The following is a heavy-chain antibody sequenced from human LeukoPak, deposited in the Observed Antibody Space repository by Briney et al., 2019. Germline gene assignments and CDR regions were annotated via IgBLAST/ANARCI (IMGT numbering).Heavy chain of an antibody. Sequence: ASVKVSCKASRYTFTSYDINWVREAAGHGLEWMGWMKPNTGRTGYAQKFQGRITMTRDTSINTAYMELTNLRSEDTAIYYCARLSQTPDYYTLGGYYYLGYWGQGTPVTVSS. CDR1: RYTFTSYD. V-gene: IGHV1-8*01. CDR3: ARLSQTPDYYTLGGYYYLGY. D-gene: IGHD3-10*01. CDR2: MKPNTGRT. J-gene: IGHJ4*02.